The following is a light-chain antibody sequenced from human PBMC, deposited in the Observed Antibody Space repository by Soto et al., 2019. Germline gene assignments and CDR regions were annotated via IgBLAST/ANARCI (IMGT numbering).Light chain of an antibody. J-gene: IGKJ1*01. Sequence: EIVLTQSPATLSFSPGEKATLSCRASQSVSRYLAWYQQKPGQAPRLLMYDTSNRAPGIPARFSGSGSGTDFTLTISSLEPEDFAVYFCQQRSKFLWTFGQGTKVDI. CDR3: QQRSKFLWT. V-gene: IGKV3-11*01. CDR1: QSVSRY. CDR2: DTS.